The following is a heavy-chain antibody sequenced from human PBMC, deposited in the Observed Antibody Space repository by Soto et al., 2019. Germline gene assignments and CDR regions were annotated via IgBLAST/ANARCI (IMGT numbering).Heavy chain of an antibody. V-gene: IGHV3-23*01. D-gene: IGHD3-9*01. J-gene: IGHJ6*02. CDR2: ISGSGGST. CDR1: GFTFSSYA. Sequence: EVQLLESGGGLVQPGGSLRLSCAASGFTFSSYAMSWVRQAPGKGLEWVSAISGSGGSTYYADSVKGRFTISRDNSKNTLYLQMNSLRAEDTAVYYCAKDQQSVLLRYFDIYYYYYGMDVWGQGTTVTVSS. CDR3: AKDQQSVLLRYFDIYYYYYGMDV.